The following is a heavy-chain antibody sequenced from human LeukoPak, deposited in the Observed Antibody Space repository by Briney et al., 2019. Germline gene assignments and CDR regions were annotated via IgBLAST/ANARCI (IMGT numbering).Heavy chain of an antibody. CDR1: GGTFDNYA. CDR2: IIPMLGKT. J-gene: IGHJ4*02. Sequence: GASVKVSCKASGGTFDNYAVNWVREAPGLGLEWMGRIIPMLGKTNSEQKFQDRVTFTADKSTGTAYMELTHLRPDDTAVYFCARGLFGGFAAAPFDHWGQGTLVTVSP. D-gene: IGHD2-2*01. V-gene: IGHV1-69*04. CDR3: ARGLFGGFAAAPFDH.